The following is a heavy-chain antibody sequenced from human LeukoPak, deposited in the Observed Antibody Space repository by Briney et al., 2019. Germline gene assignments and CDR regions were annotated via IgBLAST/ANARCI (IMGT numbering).Heavy chain of an antibody. CDR1: GFSVNTNY. J-gene: IGHJ4*02. CDR3: AVLYSGTYYGVSD. V-gene: IGHV3-53*01. CDR2: IYSGGST. Sequence: GGSLRLSCAASGFSVNTNYMSWVRQAPGKGLEWVSVIYSGGSTYYADAVKGRFTISRDNSKNTLYLQMSSLRAEDTALYYCAVLYSGTYYGVSDWGQGTLVTVTS. D-gene: IGHD1-26*01.